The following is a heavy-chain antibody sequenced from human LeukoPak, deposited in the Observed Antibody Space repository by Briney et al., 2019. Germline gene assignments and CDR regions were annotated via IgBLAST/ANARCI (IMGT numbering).Heavy chain of an antibody. V-gene: IGHV3-23*01. J-gene: IGHJ4*02. CDR1: GFTFSSYA. CDR3: AKDRCSGGSCYSSFDY. D-gene: IGHD2-15*01. Sequence: GGSLRLSCAASGFTFSSYAMSWVRQAPGKGLEWVSAISGSGGSTYYADSVKGWFTISRDNSKNTLYLQMNSLRAEDTAVYYCAKDRCSGGSCYSSFDYWGQGTLVTVSS. CDR2: ISGSGGST.